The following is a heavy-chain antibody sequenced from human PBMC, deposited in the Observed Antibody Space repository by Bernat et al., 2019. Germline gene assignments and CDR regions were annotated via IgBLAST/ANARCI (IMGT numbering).Heavy chain of an antibody. CDR3: ARDSCTTTSCYGD. Sequence: EVQLVESGGGLVQSGGSLRLSCAASGFTFSDHYMDWVRLAPGKGLEWVSIIYSDGSTYYADSVKGRFTISRDNSKNTLYLQMNGLRAEDTAVYYCARDSCTTTSCYGDWGQGTQVTVSS. CDR2: IYSDGST. J-gene: IGHJ4*02. V-gene: IGHV3-66*01. D-gene: IGHD2-2*01. CDR1: GFTFSDHY.